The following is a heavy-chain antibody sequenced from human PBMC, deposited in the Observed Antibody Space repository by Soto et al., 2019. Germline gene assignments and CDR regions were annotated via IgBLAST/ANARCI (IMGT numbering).Heavy chain of an antibody. CDR1: GFTFSNYG. CDR2: ISYDGGNK. J-gene: IGHJ4*02. D-gene: IGHD2-15*01. CDR3: AKDGAPRYCSRSSCHPAGAY. V-gene: IGHV3-30*18. Sequence: QVQLVESGGGVIQPGRSLRLSCAGSGFTFSNYGLHWVRQAPGKGLEWVTFISYDGGNKYYADSVKGRFTISRDNSKNMLSLQIDSLRAAATAVYYCAKDGAPRYCSRSSCHPAGAYWGQGTLVTVSS.